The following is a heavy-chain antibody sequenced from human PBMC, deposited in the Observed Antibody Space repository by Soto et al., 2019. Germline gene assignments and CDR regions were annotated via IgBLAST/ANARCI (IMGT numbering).Heavy chain of an antibody. Sequence: QVQFVQSGAEVKKPGASVKVSCKASGYTFTSYAMHWVRQAPGQRLEWMGWINAGNGNTKYSQKFQGRVTITRDTSASTAYMELSSLRSVDTAVYYCARGLNGYLHYFDYWGQGTLVTVSS. CDR1: GYTFTSYA. J-gene: IGHJ4*02. D-gene: IGHD5-18*01. V-gene: IGHV1-3*01. CDR2: INAGNGNT. CDR3: ARGLNGYLHYFDY.